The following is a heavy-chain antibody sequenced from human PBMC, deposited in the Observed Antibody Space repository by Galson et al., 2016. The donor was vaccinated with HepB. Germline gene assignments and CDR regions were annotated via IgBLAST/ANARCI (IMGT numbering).Heavy chain of an antibody. D-gene: IGHD2-2*01. CDR2: ISGSGAAT. J-gene: IGHJ6*01. V-gene: IGHV3-23*01. Sequence: LRLSCAASSFTFSSYAMSWVRQAPGKGLEWVSTISGSGAATFYADSVKGRFTISRDNSKNTLYLQMNSLRAEDTAVFYCAKDLVVPYGLDVWGQGTTVTVSA. CDR1: SFTFSSYA. CDR3: AKDLVVPYGLDV.